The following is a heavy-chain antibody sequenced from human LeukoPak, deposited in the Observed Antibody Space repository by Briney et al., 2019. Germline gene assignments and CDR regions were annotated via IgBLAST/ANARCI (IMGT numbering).Heavy chain of an antibody. V-gene: IGHV1-2*02. CDR2: INPNSGGT. Sequence: GASVKVSCKASGYTFTGYYMHWVRQAPGQGLEWMGWINPNSGGTNYAQKFQGRVTMTRDTSISTAYMELSRLRSDDTAVYYCARSFPHYYYDSSGLACFQHWGQGTLVTVSS. D-gene: IGHD3-22*01. CDR1: GYTFTGYY. CDR3: ARSFPHYYYDSSGLACFQH. J-gene: IGHJ1*01.